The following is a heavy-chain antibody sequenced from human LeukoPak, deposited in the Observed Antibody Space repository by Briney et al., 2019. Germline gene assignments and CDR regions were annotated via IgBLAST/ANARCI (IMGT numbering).Heavy chain of an antibody. CDR3: ARGAGRYCSSTSCYSNWFDP. CDR2: MNPNSGNT. V-gene: IGHV1-8*03. D-gene: IGHD2-2*01. Sequence: ASVKVSCKAFGYTFTTYFIHWVRQATGQGLEWMGWMNPNSGNTGYAQKFQGRVTITRNTSISTAYMELSSLRSEDTAVYYCARGAGRYCSSTSCYSNWFDPWGQGTLVTVSS. J-gene: IGHJ5*02. CDR1: GYTFTTYF.